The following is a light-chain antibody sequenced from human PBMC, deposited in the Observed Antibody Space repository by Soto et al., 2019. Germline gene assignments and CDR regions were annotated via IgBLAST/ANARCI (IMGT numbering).Light chain of an antibody. J-gene: IGKJ1*01. V-gene: IGKV1-33*01. Sequence: DIQMTQSPSSLSASVGDRVTITCQASQDITKYLNWYQQKPGKAPKLLIFEVSNLETGVPSRFSGIGSGTDFTLTISCLQSEDFATYYCQQYYSYPRTFGQGTKVDIK. CDR2: EVS. CDR1: QDITKY. CDR3: QQYYSYPRT.